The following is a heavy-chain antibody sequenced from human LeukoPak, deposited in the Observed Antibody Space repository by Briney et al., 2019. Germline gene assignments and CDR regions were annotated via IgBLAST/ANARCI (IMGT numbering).Heavy chain of an antibody. V-gene: IGHV3-53*01. J-gene: IGHJ4*02. Sequence: GGSLRLSCAASGFTFSSNYMSWVRQAPGKGLEWVSLIYSGGRTNYADSVKGRFTISRDSSKNTLYLQMNSLRAEDTAVYYCARDPGSSWQNYFDNWGQGTLVTVSS. D-gene: IGHD6-13*01. CDR1: GFTFSSNY. CDR3: ARDPGSSWQNYFDN. CDR2: IYSGGRT.